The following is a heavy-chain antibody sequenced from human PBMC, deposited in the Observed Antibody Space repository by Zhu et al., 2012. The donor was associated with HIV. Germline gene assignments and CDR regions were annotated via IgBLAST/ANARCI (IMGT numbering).Heavy chain of an antibody. Sequence: EVQLVESGGVVVQPGGSLRLSCAASGFTFDDYAMHWVRQAPGKGLEWVSLISWDGGSTYYADSVKGRFTTSRDDSKNSLYLQMNSPRAEDTALYYCAKDIAVGATAQGYFDYWGQGTLVTVSS. CDR2: ISWDGGST. V-gene: IGHV3-43D*04. D-gene: IGHD1-26*01. CDR3: AKDIAVGATAQGYFDY. CDR1: GFTFDDYA. J-gene: IGHJ4*02.